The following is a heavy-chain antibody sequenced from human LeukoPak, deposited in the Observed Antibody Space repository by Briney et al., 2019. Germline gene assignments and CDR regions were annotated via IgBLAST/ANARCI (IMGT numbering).Heavy chain of an antibody. CDR1: GFTFSNYA. D-gene: IGHD3-22*01. CDR2: ISFGGGYT. CDR3: AKRIDTRGSTHYHDY. Sequence: GGSLRLSCVGYGFTFSNYAMTWVRQAPGKGLEWVSSISFGGGYTFYADSVKGHFTISRDNSRSTLYLQMNNLRAEDTALYYCAKRIDTRGSTHYHDYWGQGTPVTVSS. V-gene: IGHV3-23*01. J-gene: IGHJ4*02.